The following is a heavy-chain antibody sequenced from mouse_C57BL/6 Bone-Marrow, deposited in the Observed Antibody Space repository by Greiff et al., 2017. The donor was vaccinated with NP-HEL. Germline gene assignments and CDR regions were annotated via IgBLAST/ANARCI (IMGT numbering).Heavy chain of an antibody. D-gene: IGHD1-1*01. CDR1: GYTFTSYG. Sequence: VQGVESGAELARPGASVKLSCKPSGYTFTSYGISWVKQRTGQGLEWIGEIYPRSGNTYYNEKFKGKATLTAYKSSSKAYMELRSLTSEDSAVYVCARRDYGSGDWYFDVWGTGTTVTVSS. CDR2: IYPRSGNT. V-gene: IGHV1-81*01. CDR3: ARRDYGSGDWYFDV. J-gene: IGHJ1*03.